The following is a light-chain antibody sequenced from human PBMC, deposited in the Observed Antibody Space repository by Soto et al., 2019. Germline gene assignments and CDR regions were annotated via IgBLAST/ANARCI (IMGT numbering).Light chain of an antibody. J-gene: IGKJ5*01. CDR1: QKVSSY. CDR2: DAS. V-gene: IGKV3-11*01. CDR3: QQRSNWPPEIT. Sequence: EIVLTQSPATLSLSPGERATLSCRASQKVSSYLAWYQQKPGQAPRLLIYDASNRATGIPARFSGSGSGTDFTLTISSLEPEEFAVYYCQQRSNWPPEITFGQGTRLEIK.